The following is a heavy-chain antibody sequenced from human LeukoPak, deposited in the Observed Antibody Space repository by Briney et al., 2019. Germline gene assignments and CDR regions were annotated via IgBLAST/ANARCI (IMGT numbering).Heavy chain of an antibody. V-gene: IGHV4-59*01. Sequence: SETLSLTCTVPGGSISSYYWSWIRQPPGKGLEWIGYIYYSGSTNYNPSLKSRVTISVDTSKNQFSLKLSSVTAADTAMYYCAREGRRPGYFDYWGQGTLVTVSS. CDR1: GGSISSYY. CDR3: AREGRRPGYFDY. CDR2: IYYSGST. J-gene: IGHJ4*02.